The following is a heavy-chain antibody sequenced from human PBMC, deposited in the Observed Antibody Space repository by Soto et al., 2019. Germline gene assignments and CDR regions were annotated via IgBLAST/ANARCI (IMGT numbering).Heavy chain of an antibody. V-gene: IGHV4-30-2*01. D-gene: IGHD5-18*01. CDR3: ARDNGYSYGYTLDH. J-gene: IGHJ4*02. Sequence: TLSLPFAVSGGSISSGGYSWSSFRQPPGKGLEWIGYIYHSGSTYYNPSLKSRVTISVDRSKNQFSLKLSSVTAADTAVYYCARDNGYSYGYTLDHWGQGTLVTVSS. CDR2: IYHSGST. CDR1: GGSISSGGYS.